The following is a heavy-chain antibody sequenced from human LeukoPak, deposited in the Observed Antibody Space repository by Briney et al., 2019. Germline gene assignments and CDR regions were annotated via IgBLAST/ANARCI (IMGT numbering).Heavy chain of an antibody. V-gene: IGHV4-4*07. CDR1: GGSISSYY. D-gene: IGHD6-19*01. CDR3: ARDVPYSSGWNQDTGIDY. Sequence: PSETLSLTCTVSGGSISSYYWSWIRQPAGKGLEWIGRIYTSGSTNYNPSLKSRVTISVDTSKNQFSLNLSSVTAADTAVYYCARDVPYSSGWNQDTGIDYWGQGTLVTVSS. CDR2: IYTSGST. J-gene: IGHJ4*02.